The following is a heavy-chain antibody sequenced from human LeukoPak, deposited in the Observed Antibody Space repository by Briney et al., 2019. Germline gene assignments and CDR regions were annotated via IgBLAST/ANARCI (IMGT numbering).Heavy chain of an antibody. Sequence: SETLSLTCAVSGGPISGYSWNWIRQPPGKGLEWIGYIYDSGRINSNPSVKSRVTISVDTSKNQFSLKLNSVTAADTAVYYCARGGPPGYGGHDYWGQGTLVSVSS. CDR2: IYDSGRI. CDR3: ARGGPPGYGGHDY. CDR1: GGPISGYS. V-gene: IGHV4-59*01. J-gene: IGHJ4*02. D-gene: IGHD4-23*01.